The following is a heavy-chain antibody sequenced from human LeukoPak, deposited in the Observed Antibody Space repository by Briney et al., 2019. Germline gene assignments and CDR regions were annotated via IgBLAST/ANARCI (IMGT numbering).Heavy chain of an antibody. Sequence: GGSLRLSCAASGFTFSSYAMSWVRQAPGNGPEWVSAISGSGGSTYYADSVKGRFTISRDNSKNTLYLQMNSLRAEDTAVYYCAKDYYGSGSYYNDPDYYYYYYMDVWGKGTTVTVSS. CDR2: ISGSGGST. CDR3: AKDYYGSGSYYNDPDYYYYYYMDV. J-gene: IGHJ6*03. CDR1: GFTFSSYA. D-gene: IGHD3-10*01. V-gene: IGHV3-23*01.